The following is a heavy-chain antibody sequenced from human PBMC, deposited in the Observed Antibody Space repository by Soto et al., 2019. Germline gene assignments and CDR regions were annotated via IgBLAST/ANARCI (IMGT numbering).Heavy chain of an antibody. V-gene: IGHV3-33*01. D-gene: IGHD3-10*01. CDR2: IWYDGSNK. Sequence: QVQLVESGGGVVQPGRSLRLSCAASGFTFSSYGMHWVRQAPGKGLEWVAVIWYDGSNKYYADSVKGRFTNSRDNSKNTLYLQMNRLRAEDTAVYYCARDEYVSGSLDYWGQGTLVTVSS. CDR1: GFTFSSYG. J-gene: IGHJ4*02. CDR3: ARDEYVSGSLDY.